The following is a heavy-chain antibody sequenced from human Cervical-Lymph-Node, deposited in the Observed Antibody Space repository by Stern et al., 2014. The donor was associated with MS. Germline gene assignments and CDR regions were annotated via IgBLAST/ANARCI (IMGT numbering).Heavy chain of an antibody. CDR1: GYTFTGYY. J-gene: IGHJ4*02. Sequence: VQLEESGAEVKKPGASVKVSCKSSGYTFTGYYMHWVRQAPGQGLEWMGWINPKTGGTNYPQKFQGRVTMTRDTSISTAYMELSGLRSDDTALYYCARKVEVTGYYGYWGQGTLVTVSS. CDR3: ARKVEVTGYYGY. V-gene: IGHV1-2*02. CDR2: INPKTGGT. D-gene: IGHD2-21*02.